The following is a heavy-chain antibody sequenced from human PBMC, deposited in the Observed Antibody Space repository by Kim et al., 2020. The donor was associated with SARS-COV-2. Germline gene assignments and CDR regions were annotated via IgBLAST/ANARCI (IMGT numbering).Heavy chain of an antibody. J-gene: IGHJ3*02. V-gene: IGHV4-59*01. Sequence: SETLSLTCIVSGDSIRSSYWSWIRQPPGKELEWIGTTHFSESAYYNPSLKSRAIISVETSKNYFSLNLNSVTAADTAVYYCARYYSLTSGGFDIWGRGTMVTVSS. CDR1: GDSIRSSY. D-gene: IGHD3-10*01. CDR3: ARYYSLTSGGFDI. CDR2: THFSESA.